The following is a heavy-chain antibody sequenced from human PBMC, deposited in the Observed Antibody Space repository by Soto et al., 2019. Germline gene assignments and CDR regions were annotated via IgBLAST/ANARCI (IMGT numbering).Heavy chain of an antibody. V-gene: IGHV1-69*13. D-gene: IGHD2-21*02. CDR3: ARPLESTVVVTAWDYYYGMDV. CDR1: GGTFSSYA. J-gene: IGHJ6*02. Sequence: VASVKVSCKASGGTFSSYAISWVRQAPGQGLEWMGGIIPIFGTANYAQKFQGRVTITADESTSTAYMELSSLRSEDTAVYYCARPLESTVVVTAWDYYYGMDVWGQGTTVTVSS. CDR2: IIPIFGTA.